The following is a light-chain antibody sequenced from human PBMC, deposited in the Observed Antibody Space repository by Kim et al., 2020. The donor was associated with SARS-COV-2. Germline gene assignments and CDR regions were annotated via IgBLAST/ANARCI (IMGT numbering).Light chain of an antibody. CDR2: GKN. Sequence: VALGRTVRITCQGDSLRNYYANWYQQKPGQAPVLVFYGKNNRPSGIPDRFSGSSSGNTASLTITGAQAEDDADYDCNSRDSNDNHLFGGGTKVTVL. CDR1: SLRNYY. V-gene: IGLV3-19*01. CDR3: NSRDSNDNHL. J-gene: IGLJ2*01.